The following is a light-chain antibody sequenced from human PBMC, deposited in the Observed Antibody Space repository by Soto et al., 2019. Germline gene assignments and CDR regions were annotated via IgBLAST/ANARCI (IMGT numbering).Light chain of an antibody. CDR3: SSYAGSNILV. Sequence: QSVLTQPPSASGSPGQSITISCTGTSSDVGGYNYVSWYQQHPGNAPKLIIHEVNKRPSGVPDRLSGSKSGNTAYLNITGLQAEDEADYYCSSYAGSNILVFGEGTQLTVL. CDR2: EVN. V-gene: IGLV2-8*01. CDR1: SSDVGGYNY. J-gene: IGLJ2*01.